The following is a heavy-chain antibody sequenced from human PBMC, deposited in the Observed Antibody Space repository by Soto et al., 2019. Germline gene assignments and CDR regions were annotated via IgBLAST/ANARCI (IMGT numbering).Heavy chain of an antibody. V-gene: IGHV4-39*01. J-gene: IGHJ6*02. CDR2: IYYSGST. CDR1: GCSISSSSYY. D-gene: IGHD6-6*01. CDR3: ARRRKSSSNVYYYYYGMDA. Sequence: TXETLSLTCTVSGCSISSSSYYWGWIRQPPGKGLEWIGSIYYSGSTYYNPSLKSRVTISVDTSKNQFSLKLSSVTAADTAVYYCARRRKSSSNVYYYYYGMDAWGQGTTVTVSS.